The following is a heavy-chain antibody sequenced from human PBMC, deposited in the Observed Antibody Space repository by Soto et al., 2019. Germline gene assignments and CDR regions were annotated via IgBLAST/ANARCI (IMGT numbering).Heavy chain of an antibody. CDR1: GFAFSSST. CDR2: ISYEGINT. Sequence: QVQLVESGGGVVQPGRSLRLSCAASGFAFSSSTMHWVRQAPGKGLDWVAVISYEGINTYYADSVKGRFTVSRDNSKNTLYLQMNSLRVEDTATYYCARVADFRYWSTGTCYRDSWGQGTLVTVSS. CDR3: ARVADFRYWSTGTCYRDS. V-gene: IGHV3-30-3*01. D-gene: IGHD2-15*01. J-gene: IGHJ4*02.